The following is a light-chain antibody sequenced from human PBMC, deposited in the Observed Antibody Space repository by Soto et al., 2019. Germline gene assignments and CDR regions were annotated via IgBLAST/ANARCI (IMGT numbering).Light chain of an antibody. V-gene: IGKV1-39*01. CDR3: QQSYSIPPI. CDR1: QGVRNY. Sequence: DIQLTQSPSSLSASLGDRVTFTCQASQGVRNYLNWYQQKSGQAPKLLIHDASNLQTGVPSRFSGSGSGTDFNLTISSLQPEDFATYYCQQSYSIPPIFGPGTKGDIK. J-gene: IGKJ3*01. CDR2: DAS.